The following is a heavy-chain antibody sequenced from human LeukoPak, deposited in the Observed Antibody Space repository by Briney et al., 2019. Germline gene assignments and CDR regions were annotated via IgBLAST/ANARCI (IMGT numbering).Heavy chain of an antibody. J-gene: IGHJ3*02. CDR3: TRDRSALDT. CDR1: GGSISSYY. V-gene: IGHV4-59*01. CDR2: VSNIGST. Sequence: SETLSLTCTVSGGSISSYYWSWIRQPAGKGLEWIGYVSNIGSTSYNPSLKSRVTIPGDTSKNQFSLKLSSVTAADTAVYYCTRDRSALDTWGQGTMVTVSS.